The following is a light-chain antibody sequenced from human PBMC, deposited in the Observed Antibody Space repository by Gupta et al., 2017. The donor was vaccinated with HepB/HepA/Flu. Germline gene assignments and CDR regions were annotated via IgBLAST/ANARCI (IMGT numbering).Light chain of an antibody. CDR2: GAS. V-gene: IGKV3-20*01. CDR3: QQYGSLPYT. J-gene: IGKJ2*01. Sequence: ENVLTQSSDTLSLSLGDRATLSCRASQSVSSNFLAWYQQKPGQAPRLLIFGASSRAAGIPDRFTGSGSGTDFTLTISRLEPEDFAVYCCQQYGSLPYTFGQGTKLEIK. CDR1: QSVSSNF.